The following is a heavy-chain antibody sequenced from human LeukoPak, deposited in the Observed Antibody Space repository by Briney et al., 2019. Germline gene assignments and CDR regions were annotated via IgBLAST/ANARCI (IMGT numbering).Heavy chain of an antibody. J-gene: IGHJ4*02. V-gene: IGHV3-53*01. D-gene: IGHD4/OR15-4a*01. CDR3: ARDPGGAKFDY. CDR2: IYSGDTT. Sequence: GGSLRLSCAVSGFTFSNYAMTWVRQAPGKGLEWVSVIYSGDTTAYADSVKGRFTISRDNSKNTLYLQLNSLRAEDTAVFYCARDPGGAKFDYWGQGTLVTVSS. CDR1: GFTFSNYA.